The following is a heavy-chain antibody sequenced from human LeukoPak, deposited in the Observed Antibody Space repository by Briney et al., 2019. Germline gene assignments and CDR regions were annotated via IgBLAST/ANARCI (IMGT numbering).Heavy chain of an antibody. CDR3: ARDAIAAAGTQLPYYYYYMDV. Sequence: ASVKVSCKASGYTFTSYGISWVRQAPGQGLEWMGWISANNGNTNYAQKLQGRVTMTTDTSTSTAYMELSSLRSDDTAVYYCARDAIAAAGTQLPYYYYYMDVWGKGTTVTISS. J-gene: IGHJ6*03. D-gene: IGHD6-13*01. V-gene: IGHV1-18*01. CDR1: GYTFTSYG. CDR2: ISANNGNT.